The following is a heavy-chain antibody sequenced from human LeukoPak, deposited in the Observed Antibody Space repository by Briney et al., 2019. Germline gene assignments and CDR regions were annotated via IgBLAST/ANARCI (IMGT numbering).Heavy chain of an antibody. D-gene: IGHD1-26*01. Sequence: SVKVSCQATGGRLYNDVISWVRQAPGQGLEWMGEINPTYDKANYQEKFQGRITITADESVATVYMDIRSLRSEDTAVYFCARPLGRGAAYDVWGQGTKVIVSS. CDR3: ARPLGRGAAYDV. CDR2: INPTYDKA. J-gene: IGHJ3*01. CDR1: GGRLYNDV. V-gene: IGHV1-69*13.